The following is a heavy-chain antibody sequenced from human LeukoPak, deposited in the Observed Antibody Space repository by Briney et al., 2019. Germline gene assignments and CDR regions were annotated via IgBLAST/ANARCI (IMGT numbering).Heavy chain of an antibody. J-gene: IGHJ4*02. Sequence: GGSLSLSCAASGLTVSSEYMSWVRQAPGQGLEWVSVIFNDGITYYADSVKGRFTISRDNSENTLFLHMNSLRADDTAMYYCARGLGAMIADKGWGQGTLVTVSS. V-gene: IGHV3-66*01. CDR3: ARGLGAMIADKG. CDR1: GLTVSSEY. CDR2: IFNDGIT. D-gene: IGHD2-21*01.